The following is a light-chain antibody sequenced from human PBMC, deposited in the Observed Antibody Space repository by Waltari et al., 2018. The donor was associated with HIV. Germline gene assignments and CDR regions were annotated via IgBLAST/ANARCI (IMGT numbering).Light chain of an antibody. J-gene: IGKJ1*01. CDR2: KAS. CDR1: QSISSW. Sequence: DIQMTQSPDPLPASIGARVTITCRASQSISSWLAWYQQKPGKAPNLLIHKASSLESGVPSRFSGSGSGTEFTLTISSLQPDDFATYYCQQYNSYPWTFGQGTKVEIK. CDR3: QQYNSYPWT. V-gene: IGKV1-5*03.